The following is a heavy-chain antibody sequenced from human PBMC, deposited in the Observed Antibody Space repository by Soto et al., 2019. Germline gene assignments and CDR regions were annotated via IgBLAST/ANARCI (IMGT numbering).Heavy chain of an antibody. Sequence: SETLSLSCTVSGGSISSYYWSWIRQPPGKGLEWIGYIYYSGSTNYNPSLKSRVTISVDTSKKQFSLKLRSDDTAVYYCARTYSSSIDYWGQGTLVTVSS. CDR2: IYYSGST. D-gene: IGHD6-6*01. J-gene: IGHJ4*02. CDR1: GGSISSYY. V-gene: IGHV4-59*01. CDR3: ARTYSSSIDY.